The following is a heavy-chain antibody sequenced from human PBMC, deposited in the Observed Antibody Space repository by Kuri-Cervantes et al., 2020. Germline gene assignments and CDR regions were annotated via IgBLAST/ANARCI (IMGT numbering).Heavy chain of an antibody. CDR3: ARDEYYYDSSGYSLPY. V-gene: IGHV3-33*01. D-gene: IGHD3-22*01. J-gene: IGHJ4*02. CDR2: IWYDGSNK. Sequence: GESLKISCAASGFTFSSYGMHWVRQAPGKGLEWVAVIWYDGSNKYYADSVKGRFTISRDNSKNTLYLRMNSLRAEDTAVYYCARDEYYYDSSGYSLPYWGQGTLVTVSS. CDR1: GFTFSSYG.